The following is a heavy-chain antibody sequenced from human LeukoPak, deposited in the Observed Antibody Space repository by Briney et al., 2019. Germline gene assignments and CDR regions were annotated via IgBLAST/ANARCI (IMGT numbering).Heavy chain of an antibody. CDR1: GFTFSTNA. CDR2: IWYDGGNQ. J-gene: IGHJ4*02. D-gene: IGHD6-13*01. V-gene: IGHV3-33*01. Sequence: GGSLRLSCAASGFTFSTNAMHWVRQAPGKGLEWVAVIWYDGGNQYYADSVKGRFTISRDNSQSTLYLKMNSLRAEDTAVYYCARQYSSTWYLDYWGQGTLVTVSP. CDR3: ARQYSSTWYLDY.